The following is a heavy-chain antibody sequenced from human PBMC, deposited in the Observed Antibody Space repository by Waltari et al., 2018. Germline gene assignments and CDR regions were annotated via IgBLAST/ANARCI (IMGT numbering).Heavy chain of an antibody. CDR1: GASINSYP. Sequence: QVKLVQSGAEVKKPGSSVRVSCQPSGASINSYPITWVRQAPGQGLEWMGSILPILETPKYAQSLQDRLTITADESTNTAYMELSSLKSEDTAVYYCAREGRAGGRDVNYVYWGQGALVTVSS. D-gene: IGHD2-8*02. CDR3: AREGRAGGRDVNYVY. J-gene: IGHJ4*02. V-gene: IGHV1-69*08. CDR2: ILPILETP.